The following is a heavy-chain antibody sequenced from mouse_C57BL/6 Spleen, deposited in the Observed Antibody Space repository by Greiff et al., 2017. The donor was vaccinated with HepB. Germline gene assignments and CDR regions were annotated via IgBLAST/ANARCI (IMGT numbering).Heavy chain of an antibody. Sequence: QVQLQQSGAELVKPGASVKLSCKASGYTLTSYWMHWVKQRPGRGLEWIGRSDPNSGGTKYNEKFKSKATLTVDKPSSTAYMQLSSLTSEDSAVYYCASYGSSYAWFAYWGQGTLVTVSA. D-gene: IGHD1-1*01. CDR1: GYTLTSYW. CDR2: SDPNSGGT. J-gene: IGHJ3*01. CDR3: ASYGSSYAWFAY. V-gene: IGHV1-72*01.